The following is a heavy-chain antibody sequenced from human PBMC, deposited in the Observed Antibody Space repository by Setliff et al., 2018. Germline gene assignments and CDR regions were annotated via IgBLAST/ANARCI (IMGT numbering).Heavy chain of an antibody. J-gene: IGHJ4*02. D-gene: IGHD1-26*01. V-gene: IGHV3-15*01. Sequence: LRLSCAASGFTFDDYVMSWVRQAPGKGLEWIGRIKSEIAGGTTDYCAPEKGRFTIPRDDSKNTLLLQMNNLKTEDTALYYCTTAHYTGNSRTLDFWGPGTLVTVSS. CDR2: IKSEIAGGTT. CDR3: TTAHYTGNSRTLDF. CDR1: GFTFDDYV.